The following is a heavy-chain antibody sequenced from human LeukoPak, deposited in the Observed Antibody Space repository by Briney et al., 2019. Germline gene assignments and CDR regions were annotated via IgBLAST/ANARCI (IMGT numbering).Heavy chain of an antibody. CDR3: ARDAYRDRYFDY. D-gene: IGHD4-11*01. Sequence: GGALRLSCAASGFTFTNYWMSWVRQAPGKGGEGVADIKQDGSEKYYGDSVKGRFTISRDNAKNSLYLQMNSLRAEDTAVYYCARDAYRDRYFDYWGQGTLVTVSS. V-gene: IGHV3-7*01. CDR2: IKQDGSEK. CDR1: GFTFTNYW. J-gene: IGHJ4*02.